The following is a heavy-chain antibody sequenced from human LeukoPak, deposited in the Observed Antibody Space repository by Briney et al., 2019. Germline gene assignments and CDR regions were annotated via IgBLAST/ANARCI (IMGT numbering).Heavy chain of an antibody. Sequence: ASVKVSCKASGYTFTSYGISWVRQAPGQGLEWMGWISAYNGNTNYAQKLQGRVTMTTDTSTSTAYMELRSLGSDDTAVYYCARAPRIIAVAGIYYFDYWGQGTLVTVSS. CDR1: GYTFTSYG. CDR3: ARAPRIIAVAGIYYFDY. CDR2: ISAYNGNT. J-gene: IGHJ4*02. D-gene: IGHD6-19*01. V-gene: IGHV1-18*01.